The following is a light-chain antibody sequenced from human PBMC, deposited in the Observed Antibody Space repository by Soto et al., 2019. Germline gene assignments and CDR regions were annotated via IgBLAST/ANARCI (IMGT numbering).Light chain of an antibody. CDR2: DAS. Sequence: DIQMTQSPSTLSGSVGDRVTITCRASQTISSWLAWYQQKPGKAPKLLIYDASSLKSGVPSRFSGSGSGTEFTLTISSLQPDDFAVYYCQQYNNWPLTFGGGTKVDIK. J-gene: IGKJ4*01. V-gene: IGKV1-5*01. CDR3: QQYNNWPLT. CDR1: QTISSW.